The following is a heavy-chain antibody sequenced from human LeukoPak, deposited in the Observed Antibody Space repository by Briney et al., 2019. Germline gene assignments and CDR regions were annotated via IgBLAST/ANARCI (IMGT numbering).Heavy chain of an antibody. CDR1: GFTFSSYG. CDR3: AKESWLAEHFSYYFDY. V-gene: IGHV3-30*18. J-gene: IGHJ4*02. D-gene: IGHD6-19*01. CDR2: ISYDRSNK. Sequence: GGSLRLSCAASGFTFSSYGMHWVRQAPGKGLEWVAVISYDRSNKNYADSVKGRFTISRDNSKNTLYLQMNSLRAEDTAVYYCAKESWLAEHFSYYFDYWGQGTLVTVSS.